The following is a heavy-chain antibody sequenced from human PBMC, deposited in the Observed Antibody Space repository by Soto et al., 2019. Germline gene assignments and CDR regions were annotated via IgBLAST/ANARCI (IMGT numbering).Heavy chain of an antibody. V-gene: IGHV3-30-3*01. J-gene: IGHJ4*02. CDR2: ISYDGSNK. CDR1: GFTFSKYW. D-gene: IGHD6-19*01. Sequence: SGGSLRLSCAASGFTFSKYWMHWVRQAPGKGLEWVAVISYDGSNKYYADSVKGRFTISRDNSKNTLYLQMNSLRAEDTAVYYCARSPSSGWYGVAYYFDYWGQGTLVTVSS. CDR3: ARSPSSGWYGVAYYFDY.